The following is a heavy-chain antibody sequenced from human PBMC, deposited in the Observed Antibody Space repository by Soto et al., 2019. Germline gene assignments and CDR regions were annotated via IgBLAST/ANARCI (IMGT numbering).Heavy chain of an antibody. CDR3: AKQPASIRTFYY. CDR2: INHSGST. CDR1: GGSFSGYY. D-gene: IGHD2-2*01. Sequence: PSETLSLTCAVYGGSFSGYYWSWIRQPPGKGLEWIGEINHSGSTNYNPSLKSRVTISVDTSKNQFSLKLSSVTAADTAVYYCAKQPASIRTFYYWGQGALVTVSS. V-gene: IGHV4-34*01. J-gene: IGHJ4*02.